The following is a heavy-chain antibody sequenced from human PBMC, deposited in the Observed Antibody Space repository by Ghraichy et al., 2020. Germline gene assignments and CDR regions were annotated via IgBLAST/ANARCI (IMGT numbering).Heavy chain of an antibody. J-gene: IGHJ5*02. CDR3: ARQEGYEQHAGEFDP. V-gene: IGHV4-39*01. CDR1: ARSISSSTYY. Sequence: GSLRLSCTVSARSISSSTYYWGWIRQPPGKGLEWIGSIYYSGSTYYNPSLKSRVTISVDTSKNQFSLKLSSVTAADTAVYYCARQEGYEQHAGEFDPWGQGTLVTVSS. D-gene: IGHD6-13*01. CDR2: IYYSGST.